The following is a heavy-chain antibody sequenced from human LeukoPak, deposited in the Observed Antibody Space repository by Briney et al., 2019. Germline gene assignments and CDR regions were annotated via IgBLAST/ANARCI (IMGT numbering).Heavy chain of an antibody. D-gene: IGHD3-22*01. V-gene: IGHV4-61*02. CDR1: GGSISSGSYY. J-gene: IGHJ4*02. CDR2: IYTSGST. Sequence: PSQTLSLTCTVSGGSISSGSYYWSWIRQPAGKGLEWIGRIYTSGSTNYNPSLKSRVTISVDTSKNQFSLKLSSVTAADTAVYYCARQVGDTMIVVAYFDYWGQGTLVTVSS. CDR3: ARQVGDTMIVVAYFDY.